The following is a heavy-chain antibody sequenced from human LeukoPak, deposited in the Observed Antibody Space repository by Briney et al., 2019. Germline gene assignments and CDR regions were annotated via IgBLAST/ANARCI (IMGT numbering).Heavy chain of an antibody. CDR3: ARDRLSSSSAFDP. J-gene: IGHJ5*02. CDR2: ISAYNGNT. CDR1: GYTFTGYY. V-gene: IGHV1-18*04. Sequence: ASVKVSCKASGYTFTGYYMHWVRQAPGQGLEWMGWISAYNGNTNYAQKLQGRVTMTTDTSTSTAYMELRSLRSDDTAVYYCARDRLSSSSAFDPWGQGTLVTVSS. D-gene: IGHD6-13*01.